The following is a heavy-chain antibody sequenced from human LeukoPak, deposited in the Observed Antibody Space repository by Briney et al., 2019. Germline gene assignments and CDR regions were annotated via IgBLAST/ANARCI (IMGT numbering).Heavy chain of an antibody. CDR1: GGSVSNGSYY. J-gene: IGHJ3*02. CDR2: IYYSGST. D-gene: IGHD6-13*01. CDR3: AREGVYDAFDI. Sequence: PSETLSLTCTVSGGSVSNGSYYWSWIRQPPGKGLECVGYIYYSGSTNYNPSLKSRVTISEDTSKNQFSLKLSPVTAADTAVYYCAREGVYDAFDIWGQGTMVTVSS. V-gene: IGHV4-61*01.